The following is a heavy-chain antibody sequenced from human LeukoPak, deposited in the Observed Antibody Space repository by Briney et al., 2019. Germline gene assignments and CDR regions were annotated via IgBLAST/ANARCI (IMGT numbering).Heavy chain of an antibody. Sequence: GGSLRLSCAASGFTFISYAMSWVRQAPGKGLEWVSAISGSGGSTYYADSVKGRYTISRDNSKNTLYLQMNSLRAEDTAVYYCAKEKAGTSDAFDIWGQGTMVTVSS. CDR2: ISGSGGST. CDR3: AKEKAGTSDAFDI. V-gene: IGHV3-23*01. J-gene: IGHJ3*02. CDR1: GFTFISYA.